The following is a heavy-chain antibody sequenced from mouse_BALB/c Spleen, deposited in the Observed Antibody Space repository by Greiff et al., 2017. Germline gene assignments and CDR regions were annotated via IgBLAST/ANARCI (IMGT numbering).Heavy chain of an antibody. D-gene: IGHD2-1*01. CDR3: ARRIYYGNYVGVDY. Sequence: VKLQQPGAELVKPGTSVKLSCKASGYNFTSYWINWVKLRPGQGLEWIGDIYPGSGSTNYNEKFKSKATLTVDTSSSTAYMQLSSLASEDSALYYCARRIYYGNYVGVDYWGQGTTLTVSS. CDR1: GYNFTSYW. V-gene: IGHV1-55*01. CDR2: IYPGSGST. J-gene: IGHJ2*01.